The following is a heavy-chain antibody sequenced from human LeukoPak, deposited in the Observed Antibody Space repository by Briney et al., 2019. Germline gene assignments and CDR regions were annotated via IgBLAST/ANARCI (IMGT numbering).Heavy chain of an antibody. V-gene: IGHV4-39*07. CDR2: IYYSGST. Sequence: PSETLSLTCTVSGGSLSSGSYYWGWIRQPPGKGLGWIGSIYYSGSTYYNPSLKSRVTISVDTSKNQFSLKLSSVTAADTAVYYCASNEYYYDSPSFDPWGQGTLVTVSS. CDR1: GGSLSSGSYY. CDR3: ASNEYYYDSPSFDP. J-gene: IGHJ5*02. D-gene: IGHD3-22*01.